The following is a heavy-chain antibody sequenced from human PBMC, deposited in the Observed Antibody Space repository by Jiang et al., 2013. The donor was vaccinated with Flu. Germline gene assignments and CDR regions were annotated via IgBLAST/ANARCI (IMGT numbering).Heavy chain of an antibody. CDR2: ISRDSAYI. D-gene: IGHD4-11*01. V-gene: IGHV3-21*01. Sequence: GLEWVSSISRDSAYIYYADSVKGRFTISRDNARNSLYLQLNSLRPEDTAVYYCAREKPSKTYVHYYGMDVWGQGTTVTVPS. CDR3: AREKPSKTYVHYYGMDV. J-gene: IGHJ6*02.